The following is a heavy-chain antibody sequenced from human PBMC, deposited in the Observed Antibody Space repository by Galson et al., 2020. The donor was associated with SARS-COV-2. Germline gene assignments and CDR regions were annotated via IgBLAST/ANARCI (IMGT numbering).Heavy chain of an antibody. D-gene: IGHD3-16*01. Sequence: TGGSLRLSCAASGFTFSSNAMSWVRQAPEKGLEWVSTISGSGGNTYYADSVKGRFTISRDNSKNTLSLQMNSLRADDTAVYYCAKTASRYVTDYYFDYWGRGSLVTVSS. CDR2: ISGSGGNT. CDR1: GFTFSSNA. J-gene: IGHJ4*02. V-gene: IGHV3-23*01. CDR3: AKTASRYVTDYYFDY.